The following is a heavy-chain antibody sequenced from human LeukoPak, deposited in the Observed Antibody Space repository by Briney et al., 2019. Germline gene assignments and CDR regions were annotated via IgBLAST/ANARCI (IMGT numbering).Heavy chain of an antibody. CDR1: GFTFSSYG. CDR3: AKAPSGWYYGMDV. D-gene: IGHD6-19*01. J-gene: IGHJ6*02. Sequence: GGSLRLSCAASGFTFSSYGMHWVRQAPGKGLEWVAVISYDGSNKYYADSVKGRFTISRDNSKNTLYLQMNSLRAEDTAVYYCAKAPSGWYYGMDVWGQGATVTVSS. CDR2: ISYDGSNK. V-gene: IGHV3-30*18.